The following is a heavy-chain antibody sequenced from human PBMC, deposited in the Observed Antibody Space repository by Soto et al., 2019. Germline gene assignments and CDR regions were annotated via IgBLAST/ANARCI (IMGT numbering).Heavy chain of an antibody. J-gene: IGHJ5*02. V-gene: IGHV3-21*01. CDR3: ARDNTPVDWYDP. Sequence: GGSLRLSCAASGFTFGSYSMNWVRQAPGKGLEWVSSISSSSSYIYYADSVKGRFTISRDNAKNSLYLQMNSLRAEDTAVYYCARDNTPVDWYDPRGQGTLVTGSS. CDR1: GFTFGSYS. D-gene: IGHD2-15*01. CDR2: ISSSSSYI.